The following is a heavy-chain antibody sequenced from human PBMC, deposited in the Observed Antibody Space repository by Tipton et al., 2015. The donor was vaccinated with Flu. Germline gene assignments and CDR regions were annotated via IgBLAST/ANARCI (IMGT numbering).Heavy chain of an antibody. J-gene: IGHJ4*02. V-gene: IGHV4-59*01. CDR1: GGSISSYY. CDR2: IYYSGST. D-gene: IGHD2-15*01. CDR3: ARGSVVVAATGGYYFDY. Sequence: TLSLTRTVSGGSISSYYWSWIRQPPGKGLELIGYIYYSGSTNYNPSLKSRVTISVDTSKNQFSLKLSSVTAADTAVYYCARGSVVVAATGGYYFDYWGQGTLVTVSS.